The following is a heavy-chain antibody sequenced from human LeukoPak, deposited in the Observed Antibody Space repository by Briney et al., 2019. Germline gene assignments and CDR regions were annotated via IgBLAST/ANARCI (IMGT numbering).Heavy chain of an antibody. CDR2: IWYDGSNK. CDR1: GFTFSSYG. J-gene: IGHJ4*02. D-gene: IGHD6-13*01. V-gene: IGHV3-33*01. CDR3: ARDTPQLALFDY. Sequence: PGGSLRLSCAASGFTFSSYGMHWVRQAPGKGLEWVAVIWYDGSNKYYADSVRGRFTISRDNSKNTLYPQMNSLRAEDTAVYYCARDTPQLALFDYWGQGTLVTVSS.